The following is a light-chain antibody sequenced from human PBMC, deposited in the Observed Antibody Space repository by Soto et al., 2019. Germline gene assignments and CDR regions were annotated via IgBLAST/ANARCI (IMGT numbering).Light chain of an antibody. CDR3: AAWDDGLNGWV. J-gene: IGLJ3*02. CDR2: RND. Sequence: QSVLTQPPSASGTPGQRVTISCSGSNSNIGTNTLNWYQQLPGTAPKLLIYRNDQRPSGVPDRFSGSKSGTSAFLTICGPQSEDEADYYCAAWDDGLNGWVFGGGTKVTVL. V-gene: IGLV1-44*01. CDR1: NSNIGTNT.